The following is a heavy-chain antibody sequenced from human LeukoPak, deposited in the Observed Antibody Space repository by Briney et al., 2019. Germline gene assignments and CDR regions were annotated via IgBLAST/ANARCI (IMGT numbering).Heavy chain of an antibody. CDR2: MNPISGNT. CDR1: GYTFTSYD. CDR3: PLADYDFWSGYINHQFWFDP. J-gene: IGHJ5*02. D-gene: IGHD3-3*01. Sequence: ASVKVSCKASGYTFTSYDINWVRQATGQGLEWMGWMNPISGNTGYAQKFQGRVTITRNTSISTAYMELSSLRSEDTAVYYCPLADYDFWSGYINHQFWFDPWGQGTLVTVSS. V-gene: IGHV1-8*03.